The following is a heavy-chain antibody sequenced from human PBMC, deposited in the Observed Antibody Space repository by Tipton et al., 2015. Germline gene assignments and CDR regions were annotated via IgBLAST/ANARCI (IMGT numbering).Heavy chain of an antibody. CDR1: GFTFSSYE. CDR2: ISSSGSTI. V-gene: IGHV3-48*03. CDR3: AREGSGWYGADY. Sequence: SLRLSCAASGFTFSSYEMKWVRQAPGKGLEWVSYISSSGSTIYYADSVKGRFTISRDNAKNSLYLQMNSLRAEDTAVYYCAREGSGWYGADYWGQGTLVTVSS. J-gene: IGHJ4*02. D-gene: IGHD6-19*01.